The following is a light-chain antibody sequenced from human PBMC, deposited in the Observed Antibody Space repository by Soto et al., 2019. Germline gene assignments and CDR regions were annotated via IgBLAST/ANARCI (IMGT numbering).Light chain of an antibody. Sequence: EIVLTQSPATLSLSPGERATLSCRASQSVNDYLGWYQQKPGQAPRLLIYDASSRAPGIPARFTGSGSGTDFTLTISSLEPEDFAIYYCRQRTYWPYTFGQGTRLEI. J-gene: IGKJ2*01. CDR2: DAS. V-gene: IGKV3-11*01. CDR3: RQRTYWPYT. CDR1: QSVNDY.